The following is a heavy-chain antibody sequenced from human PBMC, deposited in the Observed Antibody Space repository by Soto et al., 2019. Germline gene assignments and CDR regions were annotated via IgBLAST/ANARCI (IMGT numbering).Heavy chain of an antibody. V-gene: IGHV3-21*01. J-gene: IGHJ4*02. D-gene: IGHD1-1*01. Sequence: PGGSLRLSCAASGFTFSIYSMNWVRQAPGKGLEWVSSISSSSSYIYYADSVKGRFTISTDNAKNSLYLQMNTLRAEDTAVYYCARSPGRDGYNNFDYWGQGTLVTVSS. CDR2: ISSSSSYI. CDR1: GFTFSIYS. CDR3: ARSPGRDGYNNFDY.